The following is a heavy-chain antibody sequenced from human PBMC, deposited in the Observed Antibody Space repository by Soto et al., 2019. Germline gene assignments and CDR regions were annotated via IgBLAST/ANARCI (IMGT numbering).Heavy chain of an antibody. J-gene: IGHJ4*02. D-gene: IGHD6-6*01. CDR2: IFHSVGT. CDR3: ARACNRYSSTSSGVGGVDY. Sequence: PSETLSLTCTVSGASISSSYWSWLRQPPGKGLKWIGYIFHSVGTNYNPSLKSRVTISVDTSKNQFSLNLSALTTADTAVYFCARACNRYSSTSSGVGGVDYWGQGTLVTVSS. CDR1: GASISSSY. V-gene: IGHV4-59*01.